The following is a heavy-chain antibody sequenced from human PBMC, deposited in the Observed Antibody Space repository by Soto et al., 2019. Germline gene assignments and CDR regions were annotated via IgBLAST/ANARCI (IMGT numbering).Heavy chain of an antibody. CDR2: IYYSGST. J-gene: IGHJ4*02. Sequence: QVQLQESGPGLVKPSETLSLTCTVSGGSISSYYWSWIRQPPGKGLEWIGYIYYSGSTNYNPSLKSRVTISVDTSKNQFSLKLSSVTAADTAVYYCARDSGNYNWNAGYFDYWGQGTLVTVSS. V-gene: IGHV4-59*01. CDR1: GGSISSYY. D-gene: IGHD1-20*01. CDR3: ARDSGNYNWNAGYFDY.